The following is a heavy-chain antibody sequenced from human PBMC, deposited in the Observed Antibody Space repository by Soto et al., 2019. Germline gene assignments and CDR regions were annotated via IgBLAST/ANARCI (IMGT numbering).Heavy chain of an antibody. CDR3: VRDRDLDRDMVHAVL. J-gene: IGHJ4*01. D-gene: IGHD5-18*01. Sequence: GGSLRLSCEASGFTISGCSMNWVRQAPGKGLEWLAYITIRTGNIVYADSVRGRFTISADNAENSVFLQMNSLRDEDTAVYFCVRDRDLDRDMVHAVLWCQVTLFSVSS. CDR1: GFTISGCS. CDR2: ITIRTGNI. V-gene: IGHV3-48*02.